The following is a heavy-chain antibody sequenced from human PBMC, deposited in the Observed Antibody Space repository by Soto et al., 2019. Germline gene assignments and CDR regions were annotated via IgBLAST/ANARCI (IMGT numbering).Heavy chain of an antibody. Sequence: PSETLSLTCTVSGGSISSYYWSWIRQPPGKGLEWIGDIYYSGSTNYNPSLKSRVTISVDTSKNQFSLKLSSVTAADTAVYYCARDEYVDKGMDVWGQGTTVTVSS. V-gene: IGHV4-59*01. CDR3: ARDEYVDKGMDV. J-gene: IGHJ6*02. D-gene: IGHD5-12*01. CDR2: IYYSGST. CDR1: GGSISSYY.